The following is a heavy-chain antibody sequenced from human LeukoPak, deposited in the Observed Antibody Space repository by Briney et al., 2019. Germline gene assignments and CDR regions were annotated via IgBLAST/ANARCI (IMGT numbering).Heavy chain of an antibody. V-gene: IGHV3-49*04. J-gene: IGHJ4*02. CDR3: TRDQTPYY. CDR1: GFTFGDYA. CDR2: IRSKVYGGTP. Sequence: GGSLRLSCTASGFTFGDYAMTWVRQAPGEGLEWVGFIRSKVYGGTPEYAASVKGRFTISRDDSKGIAYLQMNSLKTEDTAVYYCTRDQTPYYWGQGTLVTVSS.